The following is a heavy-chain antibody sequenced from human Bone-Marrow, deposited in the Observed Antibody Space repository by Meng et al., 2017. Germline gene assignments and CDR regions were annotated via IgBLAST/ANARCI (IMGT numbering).Heavy chain of an antibody. V-gene: IGHV1-18*01. CDR3: ARDEDISAAGKLFGDY. CDR1: GYPFTSYG. D-gene: IGHD6-25*01. J-gene: IGHJ4*02. Sequence: VQLGQAGAEVKKPGASVKVSCKASGYPFTSYGISWVRQAPGQGLEWMGWISAYNGNTNYAQKLQGRVTMTTDTSTSTAYMELRSLRSDDTAVYYCARDEDISAAGKLFGDYWGQGTLVTVSS. CDR2: ISAYNGNT.